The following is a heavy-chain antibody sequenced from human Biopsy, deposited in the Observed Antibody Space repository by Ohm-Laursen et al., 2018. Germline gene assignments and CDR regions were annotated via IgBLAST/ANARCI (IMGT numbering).Heavy chain of an antibody. V-gene: IGHV1-69*10. J-gene: IGHJ5*02. D-gene: IGHD1-26*01. CDR2: IIPIPNVA. CDR1: GYTLTDIS. CDR3: ARGEGSSWFDP. Sequence: SVKVSCKVSGYTLTDISMHWVRQAPGQGLEWMGGIIPIPNVATYAQKFQGRITITADESTSTAYMELSSLTSDDTAVYFCARGEGSSWFDPWGHGTLVTVSS.